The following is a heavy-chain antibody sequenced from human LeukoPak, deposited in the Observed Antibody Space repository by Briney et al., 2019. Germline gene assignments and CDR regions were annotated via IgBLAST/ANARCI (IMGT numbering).Heavy chain of an antibody. CDR1: GYTFTGYY. CDR2: INPNSGGT. J-gene: IGHJ4*02. V-gene: IGHV1-2*06. Sequence: ASVKVSCKASGYTFTGYYMHWVRQAPGQGLEWMGRINPNSGGTNYAQKFQGRVTMTGDTSISTAYMELSRLRSDDTAVYYCARVIRRYYDSSPSLGYWGQGTLVTVSS. CDR3: ARVIRRYYDSSPSLGY. D-gene: IGHD3-22*01.